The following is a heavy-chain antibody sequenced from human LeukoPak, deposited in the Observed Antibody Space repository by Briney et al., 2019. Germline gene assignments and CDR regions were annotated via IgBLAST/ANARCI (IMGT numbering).Heavy chain of an antibody. J-gene: IGHJ6*03. D-gene: IGHD2-2*01. CDR3: ARVVIVVVPAATLGYYYYMDV. Sequence: ASVKVSCKASGYTFTGYYMHWVRQAPGQGLEWMGWINPNSGGTNYAQKFQGRVTMTRDTSISIDYMELSRLRSDDTAVYYCARVVIVVVPAATLGYYYYMDVWGKGTTVTISS. V-gene: IGHV1-2*02. CDR2: INPNSGGT. CDR1: GYTFTGYY.